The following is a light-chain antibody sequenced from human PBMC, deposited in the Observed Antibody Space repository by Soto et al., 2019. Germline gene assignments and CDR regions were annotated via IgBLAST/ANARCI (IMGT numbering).Light chain of an antibody. CDR3: QQRSNWPWT. V-gene: IGKV3-11*01. CDR2: DAS. Sequence: EIVLTQSPATLSLSPGERATLSCRASQSVGSYLAWYQQKPGQAPRLLIYDASNRATGIPARFSGSGSGTDFTLTISSLEPEDFAVYYCQQRSNWPWTFGQGIKVEVK. J-gene: IGKJ1*01. CDR1: QSVGSY.